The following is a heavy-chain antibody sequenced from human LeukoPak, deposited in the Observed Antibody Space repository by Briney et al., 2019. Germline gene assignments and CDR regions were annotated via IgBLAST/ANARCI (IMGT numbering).Heavy chain of an antibody. Sequence: ASVKVSCKASGYTFTGYYMHWVRQAPGQGLEWMGWISPNSGGTNYAQKFQGRVTMTRDTSISTAYMELNRLRSDDTAVYYCARAENAVTTWFDYWGQGTLVTVSS. CDR2: ISPNSGGT. CDR1: GYTFTGYY. CDR3: ARAENAVTTWFDY. J-gene: IGHJ4*02. D-gene: IGHD4-17*01. V-gene: IGHV1-2*02.